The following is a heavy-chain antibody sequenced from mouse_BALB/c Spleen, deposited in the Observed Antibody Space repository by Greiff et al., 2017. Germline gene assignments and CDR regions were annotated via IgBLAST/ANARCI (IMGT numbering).Heavy chain of an antibody. Sequence: EVKLMESGAELVKPGASVKLSCTASGFNIKDTYMHWVKQRPEQGLEWIGRIDPANGNTKYDPKFQGKATITADTSSNTAYLQLSSLTSEDTAVYYCARWNRYDYYAMDYWGQGTSVTVSS. CDR2: IDPANGNT. D-gene: IGHD2-14*01. CDR1: GFNIKDTY. J-gene: IGHJ4*01. CDR3: ARWNRYDYYAMDY. V-gene: IGHV14-3*02.